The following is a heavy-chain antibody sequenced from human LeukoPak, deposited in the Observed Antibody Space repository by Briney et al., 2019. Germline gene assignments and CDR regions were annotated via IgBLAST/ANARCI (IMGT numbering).Heavy chain of an antibody. CDR3: ATRNADSFYFDY. J-gene: IGHJ4*02. CDR2: MSHGGYS. Sequence: PSETLSLTCGVSDDDIRMYNWWSWVRQSPGKGLEWIGEMSHGGYSNYNPSLKSRASISIDTSGSAVSLTLTSVTAADTAVYFCATRNADSFYFDYWSRGTLVTVSS. D-gene: IGHD4-17*01. V-gene: IGHV4/OR15-8*02. CDR1: DDDIRMYNW.